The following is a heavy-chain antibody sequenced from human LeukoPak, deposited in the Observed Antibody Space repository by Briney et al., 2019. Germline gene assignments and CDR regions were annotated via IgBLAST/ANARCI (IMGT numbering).Heavy chain of an antibody. D-gene: IGHD3-10*01. CDR2: ISSASNTI. CDR1: GFTFSSYS. V-gene: IGHV3-48*01. Sequence: GGSLRLSCAASGFTFSSYSRNWVRQAPGKGLEWVSYISSASNTIYYADSVKGRFTISRDNAKNSLYLQMNSLRAEDTAMYYCARDGWFGDYNWFDPWGQGTLVTVSS. J-gene: IGHJ5*02. CDR3: ARDGWFGDYNWFDP.